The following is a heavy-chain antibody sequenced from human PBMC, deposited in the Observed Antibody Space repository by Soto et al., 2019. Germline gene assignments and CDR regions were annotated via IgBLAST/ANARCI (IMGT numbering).Heavy chain of an antibody. D-gene: IGHD2-21*01. CDR3: AKVSANCRPYYVDS. J-gene: IGHJ4*02. Sequence: GGSLRLSCAASGFTFSSYVISWVRQAPGKGLEWVSSITGSSDDTYHADSVKGRFTISRDNTRNTLYLQMNSLRAEDTAIYYCAKVSANCRPYYVDSWGQGTLVTVSS. V-gene: IGHV3-23*01. CDR1: GFTFSSYV. CDR2: ITGSSDDT.